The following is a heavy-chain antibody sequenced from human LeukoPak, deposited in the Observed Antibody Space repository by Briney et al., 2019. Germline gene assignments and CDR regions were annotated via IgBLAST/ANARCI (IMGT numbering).Heavy chain of an antibody. CDR3: ARTSVYYYGSGSYLKRRYNWFDP. D-gene: IGHD3-10*01. J-gene: IGHJ5*02. Sequence: SVTLSLTCAVCGGSFSNYYWTCVRHPPGKGLEWIGEINHSGSTNYNPSLKSRVTISVDTSKNQFSLRLSSVTAAHTAVYYCARTSVYYYGSGSYLKRRYNWFDPWGQGTRVTVSS. CDR1: GGSFSNYY. CDR2: INHSGST. V-gene: IGHV4-34*01.